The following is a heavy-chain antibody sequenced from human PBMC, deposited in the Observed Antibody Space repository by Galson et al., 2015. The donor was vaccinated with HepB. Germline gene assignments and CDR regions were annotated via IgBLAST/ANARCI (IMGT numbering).Heavy chain of an antibody. CDR1: GYTFTGYY. V-gene: IGHV1-2*06. D-gene: IGHD5-18*01. CDR2: INPNSGGT. CDR3: ARAAWIHLSYRSIDY. Sequence: SVKVSCKASGYTFTGYYMHWVRQAPGQGLEWMGRINPNSGGTNYAQKFQGRVTMTRDTSISTAYMELSRLRSDDTAVYYCARAAWIHLSYRSIDYWGPGTLLPLSS. J-gene: IGHJ4*02.